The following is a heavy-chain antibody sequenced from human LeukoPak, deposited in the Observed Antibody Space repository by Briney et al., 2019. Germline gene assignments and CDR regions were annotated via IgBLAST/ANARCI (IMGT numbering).Heavy chain of an antibody. CDR2: IYYSGST. CDR1: GGSISSYY. J-gene: IGHJ5*02. CDR3: ASFGIAVAGT. D-gene: IGHD6-19*01. Sequence: PSETLSLTCTVSGGSISSYYWSWIRQPPGKGLEWIGYIYYSGSTNYNPSLKSRVTISVDTSKNQFSLKLSSVTAADTAVYYCASFGIAVAGTWGQGTLVTVFS. V-gene: IGHV4-59*01.